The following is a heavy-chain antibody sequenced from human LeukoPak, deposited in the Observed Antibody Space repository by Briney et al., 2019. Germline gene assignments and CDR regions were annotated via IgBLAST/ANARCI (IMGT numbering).Heavy chain of an antibody. CDR2: ISAYNGNT. V-gene: IGHV1-18*04. Sequence: GASVKVSCKTSGYTFTSYGINWVRQAPGQGLEWMGWISAYNGNTNSAQKFQGRVTMTTDTSTGTAYMELGSLRSDDTAVYYCARDQERSNNWFDPWGQGTLVTVSS. CDR1: GYTFTSYG. J-gene: IGHJ5*02. D-gene: IGHD3-10*01. CDR3: ARDQERSNNWFDP.